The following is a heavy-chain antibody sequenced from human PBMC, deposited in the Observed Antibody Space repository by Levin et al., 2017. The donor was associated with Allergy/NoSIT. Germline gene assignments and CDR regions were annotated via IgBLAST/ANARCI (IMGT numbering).Heavy chain of an antibody. D-gene: IGHD5-18*01. CDR3: ARDGHIEEGSRRGTAMVNDKLSYYYGMDV. Sequence: ASVKVSCKASGGTFSSYAISWVRQAPGQGLEWMGGIIPIFGTANYAQKFQGRVTITADKSTSTAYMELSSLRSEDTAVYYCARDGHIEEGSRRGTAMVNDKLSYYYGMDVWGQGTTVTVSS. V-gene: IGHV1-69*06. CDR2: IIPIFGTA. CDR1: GGTFSSYA. J-gene: IGHJ6*02.